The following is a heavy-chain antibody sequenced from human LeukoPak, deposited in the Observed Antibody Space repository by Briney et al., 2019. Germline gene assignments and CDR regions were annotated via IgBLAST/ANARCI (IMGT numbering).Heavy chain of an antibody. CDR2: INPSGGST. D-gene: IGHD4-17*01. Sequence: ASVKVSCKASGYTFTSYYMHWVRQAAGQGLEGMGIINPSGGSTSYAQKFQGRVTMPRATSTSTVYMELSSLRSEDTAVYYCALTTVNWYFDLWGRGTLVTVSS. CDR1: GYTFTSYY. CDR3: ALTTVNWYFDL. V-gene: IGHV1-46*01. J-gene: IGHJ2*01.